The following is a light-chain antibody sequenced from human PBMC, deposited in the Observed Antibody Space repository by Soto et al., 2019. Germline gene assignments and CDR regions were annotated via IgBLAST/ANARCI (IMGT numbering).Light chain of an antibody. J-gene: IGKJ1*01. CDR3: QQYYSTPPA. CDR1: PSVLYSTNNKNY. CDR2: WAS. Sequence: DIVMTQSQASLAVSLGERATINCKSSPSVLYSTNNKNYLAWYQQKPGQPPKLLIYWASTRESGVPDRFSGSGSGTDFTLTISSLQAEDVAVYYCQQYYSTPPAFGQGTKVEIK. V-gene: IGKV4-1*01.